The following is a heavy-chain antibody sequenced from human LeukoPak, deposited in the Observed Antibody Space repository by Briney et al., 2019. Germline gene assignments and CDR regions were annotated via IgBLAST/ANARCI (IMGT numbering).Heavy chain of an antibody. J-gene: IGHJ4*02. Sequence: GGSLRLSCAASGFAFSDYLMTWVRQAPGKGLEWVAHINQDGSKEHYMDSVKARFTISRDNAKNSLSLQMNSLRAEDTAVYYCVRDGGVSGYDLLDYWGQGTLVTVSS. CDR1: GFAFSDYL. CDR2: INQDGSKE. CDR3: VRDGGVSGYDLLDY. V-gene: IGHV3-7*01. D-gene: IGHD5-12*01.